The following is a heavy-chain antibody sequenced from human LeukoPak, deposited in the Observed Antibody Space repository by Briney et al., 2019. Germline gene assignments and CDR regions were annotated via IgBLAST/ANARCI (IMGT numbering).Heavy chain of an antibody. CDR2: IYYSGST. V-gene: IGHV4-59*12. Sequence: SETLSLTCTVSGGSISSYYWSWIRQPPGKGLEWIGYIYYSGSTNYNPSLKSRVTMPVDTSKNQFSLKLSSVTAADTAVYYCARGLTAAENWGQGTLVTVSS. CDR3: ARGLTAAEN. D-gene: IGHD6-13*01. J-gene: IGHJ4*02. CDR1: GGSISSYY.